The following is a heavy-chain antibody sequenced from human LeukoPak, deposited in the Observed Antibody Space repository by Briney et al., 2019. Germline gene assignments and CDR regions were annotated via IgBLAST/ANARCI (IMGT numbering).Heavy chain of an antibody. CDR2: INHSGST. D-gene: IGHD2-2*01. CDR1: GGSFSGYY. J-gene: IGHJ6*02. V-gene: IGHV4-34*01. Sequence: SETLSLTCAVYGGSFSGYYWSWIRQPPGKGLEWIGEINHSGSTNYNPSLKSRVTISVDTSKNQFSLKLSSVTAADTAVDYCARGIVVVPAAISPYYYYYGMDVWGQGTTVTVSS. CDR3: ARGIVVVPAAISPYYYYYGMDV.